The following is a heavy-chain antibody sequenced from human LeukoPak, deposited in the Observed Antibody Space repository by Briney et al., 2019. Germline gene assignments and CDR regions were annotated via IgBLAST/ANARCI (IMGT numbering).Heavy chain of an antibody. Sequence: PSETLSLTCTVSGGSISSGSYYWSWIRQPAGTGLEWIGRIYTSGSTNYNPSLKSRVTISVDTSKNQFSLKLSSVTAADTAVYYCARALAGGNSFYCYYYMDVWGKGTTVTISS. CDR3: ARALAGGNSFYCYYYMDV. V-gene: IGHV4-61*02. CDR1: GGSISSGSYY. J-gene: IGHJ6*03. D-gene: IGHD4-23*01. CDR2: IYTSGST.